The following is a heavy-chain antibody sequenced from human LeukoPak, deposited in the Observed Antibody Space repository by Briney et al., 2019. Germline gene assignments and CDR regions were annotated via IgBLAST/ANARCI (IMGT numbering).Heavy chain of an antibody. CDR3: ARRGITYSSSFFDS. J-gene: IGHJ4*02. D-gene: IGHD6-13*01. CDR1: GGSISGGKDF. V-gene: IGHV4-39*01. CDR2: IYYSGST. Sequence: SETLSLTCTVSGGSISGGKDFWAWIRQPPGKGLEWIRSIYYSGSTYYNPSLKSRATISVDTSKSEFSLNLHSVTAADTAVYFCARRGITYSSSFFDSWGQGTLVTVSS.